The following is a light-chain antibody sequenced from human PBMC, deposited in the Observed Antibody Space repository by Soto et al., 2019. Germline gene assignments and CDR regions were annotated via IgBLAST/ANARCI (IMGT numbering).Light chain of an antibody. CDR1: QSISSW. J-gene: IGKJ1*01. CDR2: DAS. Sequence: DIQMTQSPSTLSASVGDRVNITCRASQSISSWMAWYQQKPGKAPKLLIYDASNLESGVPSRFSGSGSGTEFTLTISSLQPDDFATYYCQHYNSYSEAFGQGTKVDI. CDR3: QHYNSYSEA. V-gene: IGKV1-5*01.